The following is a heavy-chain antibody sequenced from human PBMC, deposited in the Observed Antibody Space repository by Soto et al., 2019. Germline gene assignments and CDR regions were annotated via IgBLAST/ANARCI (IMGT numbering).Heavy chain of an antibody. V-gene: IGHV4-59*01. D-gene: IGHD2-8*01. CDR2: IYYSGST. Sequence: SETLSLTCTVSGGSISSYYWIWIRQPPGKGLEWIGYIYYSGSTNYNPSLKSRVTISVDTSKNQFSLKLSSVTAADTAVYYCARWSLMGIKSSESYYYYMDVWGKGTTVTVSS. CDR1: GGSISSYY. J-gene: IGHJ6*03. CDR3: ARWSLMGIKSSESYYYYMDV.